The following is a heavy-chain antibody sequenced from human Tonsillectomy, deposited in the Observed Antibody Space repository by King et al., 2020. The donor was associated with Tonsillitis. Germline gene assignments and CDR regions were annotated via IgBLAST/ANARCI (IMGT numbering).Heavy chain of an antibody. CDR3: TRGTVLAAAHSFDY. D-gene: IGHD6-13*01. J-gene: IGHJ4*02. Sequence: QLQESGPGLVKPSETLSLTCTVSGGSISSSSYYWGWIRQPPGKGLEWIGSIYYSGGTYYNASLRSRVTISVDTSKNQFSVKLRSVTAADTAVYYCTRGTVLAAAHSFDYWGPGTLVTVSS. CDR1: GGSISSSSYY. V-gene: IGHV4-39*01. CDR2: IYYSGGT.